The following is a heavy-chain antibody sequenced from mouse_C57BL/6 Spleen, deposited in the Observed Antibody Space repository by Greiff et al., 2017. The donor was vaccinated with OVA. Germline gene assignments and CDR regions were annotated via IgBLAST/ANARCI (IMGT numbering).Heavy chain of an antibody. CDR2: IYPGSGST. CDR1: GYTFTSYW. CDR3: AGGNY. V-gene: IGHV1-55*01. Sequence: QVQLQQPGAELVKPGASVKMSCKASGYTFTSYWITWVKQRPGQGLEWIGDIYPGSGSTKYNEKFKRKATLTVATSPSTAYMQLSSLTSEDSAVYYCAGGNYWGQGTTLTVSS. J-gene: IGHJ2*01.